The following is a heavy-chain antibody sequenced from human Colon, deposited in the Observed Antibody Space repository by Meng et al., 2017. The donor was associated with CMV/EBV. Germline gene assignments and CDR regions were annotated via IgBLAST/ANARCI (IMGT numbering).Heavy chain of an antibody. D-gene: IGHD3-3*01. Sequence: GSLRLSCTVSGGSVSSGSYYWSWIRQPPGKGLEWIGYIYYSGSTNYNPSLKSRVTISVDTSKNQFSLKLSSVSAADTAVYYCARDHSLYGMDVWGQGTTVTVSS. CDR1: GGSVSSGSYY. J-gene: IGHJ6*02. V-gene: IGHV4-61*01. CDR3: ARDHSLYGMDV. CDR2: IYYSGST.